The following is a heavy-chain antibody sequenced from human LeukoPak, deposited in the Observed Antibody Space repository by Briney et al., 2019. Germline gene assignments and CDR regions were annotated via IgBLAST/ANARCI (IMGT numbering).Heavy chain of an antibody. D-gene: IGHD6-13*01. V-gene: IGHV3-7*05. CDR1: GFTFSDYY. CDR2: IKEDGSEK. CDR3: AKGRWLDD. Sequence: PGGSLRLSCAASGFTFSDYYMSWIRQAPGKGLEWVANIKEDGSEKYYVDSVKGRFTISRDNTKNSLYLQMNSLRAEDTAVYHCAKGRWLDDWGQGTLVTVS. J-gene: IGHJ4*02.